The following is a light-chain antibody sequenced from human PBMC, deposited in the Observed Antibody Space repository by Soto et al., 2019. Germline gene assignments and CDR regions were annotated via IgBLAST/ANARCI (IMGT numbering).Light chain of an antibody. CDR2: EVT. CDR3: TSYTRSSTVL. V-gene: IGLV2-14*01. CDR1: SSDVGYYDY. J-gene: IGLJ2*01. Sequence: QSALTQPASVSGSPGQSITISCTGTSSDVGYYDYVSWYQQHPGKAPKLMIYEVTNRPSGVSNRFSGSKSGNTASLTSSGLHAEDEADYYCTSYTRSSTVLFGGGTQLTVL.